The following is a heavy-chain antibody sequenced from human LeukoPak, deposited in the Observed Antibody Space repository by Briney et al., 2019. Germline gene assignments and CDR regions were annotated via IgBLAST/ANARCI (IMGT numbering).Heavy chain of an antibody. D-gene: IGHD3-22*01. CDR1: GFTVSSNY. Sequence: GGPLRLSCAASGFTVSSNYMSWVRQAPGKGLEWVSVIYSGGSTYYADSVKGRFTISRDNSKNTLYLQMNSLRAEDTAVYYCERASLGRNYYDSSGYPTDAFDIWGKGKMV. V-gene: IGHV3-66*02. J-gene: IGHJ3*02. CDR2: IYSGGST. CDR3: ERASLGRNYYDSSGYPTDAFDI.